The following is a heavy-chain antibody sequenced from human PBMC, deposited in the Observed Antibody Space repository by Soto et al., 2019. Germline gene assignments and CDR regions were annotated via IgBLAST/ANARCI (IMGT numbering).Heavy chain of an antibody. CDR2: IFHDGNT. V-gene: IGHV4-4*02. CDR1: GSSIGSGGW. D-gene: IGHD2-8*02. J-gene: IGHJ5*02. Sequence: SETLSLTRAVSGSSIGSGGWWSWVRQRPGKGLEWIAEIFHDGNTNNSPSRKSRVTISVEKSQNQFSLNVYSVTAADTADPYCARHEGWTGPDQWGQGTLVTVSS. CDR3: ARHEGWTGPDQ.